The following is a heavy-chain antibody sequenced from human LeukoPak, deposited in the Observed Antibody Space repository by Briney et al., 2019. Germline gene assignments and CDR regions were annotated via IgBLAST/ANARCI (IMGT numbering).Heavy chain of an antibody. J-gene: IGHJ3*02. V-gene: IGHV4-59*13. CDR2: IYYSGST. CDR3: ARPREADAEGAFDI. Sequence: SETLSLTCAVSVGSISRYYSSCMRDPPGKGLEWGGYIYYSGSTNNNPSLKSRVTISVDTSKNQSSLKLSAVTAADTDVYYCARPREADAEGAFDIWGQGTMVTVSS. CDR1: VGSISRYY. D-gene: IGHD1-26*01.